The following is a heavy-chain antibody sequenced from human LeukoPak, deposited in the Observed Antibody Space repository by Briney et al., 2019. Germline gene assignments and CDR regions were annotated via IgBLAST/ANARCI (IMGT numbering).Heavy chain of an antibody. D-gene: IGHD4-11*01. Sequence: GGSLRLSCAASGFTFSNYGMHWVRQAPGKGLEWVAVISYDGSNKYYADSVKGRFTISRDNSKNTLYLQMNSLRAEDTAVYYCAKHYSNYYFDYWGQGTLVTVSS. CDR3: AKHYSNYYFDY. CDR1: GFTFSNYG. V-gene: IGHV3-30*18. CDR2: ISYDGSNK. J-gene: IGHJ4*02.